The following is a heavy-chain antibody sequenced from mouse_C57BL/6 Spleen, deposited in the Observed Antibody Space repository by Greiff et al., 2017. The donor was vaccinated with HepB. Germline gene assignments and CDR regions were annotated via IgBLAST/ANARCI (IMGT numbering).Heavy chain of an antibody. V-gene: IGHV5-9-1*02. CDR2: ISSGGDYI. D-gene: IGHD4-1*01. J-gene: IGHJ4*01. Sequence: EVQRVESGEGLVKPGGSLKLSCAASGFTFSSYAMSWVRQTPEKRLEWVAYISSGGDYIYYADTVKGRFTISRDNARNTLYLQMSHLKSEDTAMYYYTGGTDYYAMDYWGQGTSVTVSS. CDR3: TGGTDYYAMDY. CDR1: GFTFSSYA.